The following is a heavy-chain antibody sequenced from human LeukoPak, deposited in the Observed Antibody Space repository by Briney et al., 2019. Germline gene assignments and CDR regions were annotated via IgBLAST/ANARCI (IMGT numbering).Heavy chain of an antibody. CDR1: GFTFSNYA. CDR2: ISYDVNNK. D-gene: IGHD6-13*01. Sequence: GGSLRLSCAASGFTFSNYAMYWVRQAPGKGLEWVAVISYDVNNKYYADSVKGRFTISRDNSKNTLYLQMNSLRAEDTAVYYCARGPGPYSRSNYYYGMDVWGQGTTVTVSS. J-gene: IGHJ6*02. CDR3: ARGPGPYSRSNYYYGMDV. V-gene: IGHV3-30-3*01.